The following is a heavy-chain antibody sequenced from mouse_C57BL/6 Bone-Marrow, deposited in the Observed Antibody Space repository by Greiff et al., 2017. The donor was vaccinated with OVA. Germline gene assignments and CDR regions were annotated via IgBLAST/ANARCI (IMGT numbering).Heavy chain of an antibody. CDR3: ARDRLRLFWFAY. J-gene: IGHJ3*01. D-gene: IGHD3-2*02. V-gene: IGHV1-78*01. Sequence: VMLVESDAELVKPGASVKISCKVSGYTFTDHTIHWMKQRPEQGLEWIGYIYPRDGSTKYNEKFKGKATLTADKSSSTAYMQLNSLTSEDSAVYFCARDRLRLFWFAYWGQGTLVTVSA. CDR1: GYTFTDHT. CDR2: IYPRDGST.